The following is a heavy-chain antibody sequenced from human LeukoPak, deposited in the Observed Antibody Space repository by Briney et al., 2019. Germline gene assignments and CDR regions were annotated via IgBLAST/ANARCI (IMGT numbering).Heavy chain of an antibody. CDR3: ARGRRDGYATTCYYFDY. J-gene: IGHJ4*02. Sequence: SETLSLTCTVSGGSISSYYWSWIRQPPGKGLEWIGYIYYSGSTNYNPSLKGRVTISVDTSKNQFSLKLSSVTAADTAVYYCARGRRDGYATTCYYFDYWGQGTLVTVSS. CDR1: GGSISSYY. CDR2: IYYSGST. V-gene: IGHV4-59*01. D-gene: IGHD5-24*01.